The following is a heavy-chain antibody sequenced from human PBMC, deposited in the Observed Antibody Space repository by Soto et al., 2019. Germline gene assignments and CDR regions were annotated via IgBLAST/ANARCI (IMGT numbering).Heavy chain of an antibody. Sequence: PGGSLRLSCAASGFTFSSYAMSWVRQAPGKGLEWVSAISGSGGSTYYADSVKGRFTISRDNSKNTLYLQMNSLRAEDTAVYYCAKGARVEGYYYYGMDVWGQGTTVTVSS. CDR2: ISGSGGST. D-gene: IGHD2-15*01. CDR3: AKGARVEGYYYYGMDV. V-gene: IGHV3-23*01. CDR1: GFTFSSYA. J-gene: IGHJ6*02.